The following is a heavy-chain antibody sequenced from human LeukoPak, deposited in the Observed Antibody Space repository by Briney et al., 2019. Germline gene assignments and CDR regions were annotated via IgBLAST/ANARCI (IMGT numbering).Heavy chain of an antibody. J-gene: IGHJ4*02. V-gene: IGHV1-69*06. CDR2: IIPIFGTA. CDR3: ARAKLGYCSSTSCYQGADFDY. D-gene: IGHD2-2*01. CDR1: GGTFSSYA. Sequence: SVKVSCKASGGTFSSYAIGWVRQAPGQGLEWMGGIIPIFGTANYAQKFQGRVTITADKSTSTAYMELSSLRSEDTAVYYCARAKLGYCSSTSCYQGADFDYWGQGTLVTVSS.